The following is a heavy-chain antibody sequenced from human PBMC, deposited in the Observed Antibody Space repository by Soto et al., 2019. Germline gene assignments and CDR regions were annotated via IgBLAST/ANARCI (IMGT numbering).Heavy chain of an antibody. J-gene: IGHJ5*01. D-gene: IGHD3-10*02. Sequence: QVQLQESGLGLVKPSGTLSLICSVSGFSVSSNDWWTWVRQPPGKGLEWIGEVFRSGETNSNPSLKSRVTMSVDMSKNHFSLTLNPVTAADTGIYYCARSTMIGPARRLDSWGPGTLVTVSA. CDR1: GFSVSSNDW. V-gene: IGHV4-4*02. CDR3: ARSTMIGPARRLDS. CDR2: VFRSGET.